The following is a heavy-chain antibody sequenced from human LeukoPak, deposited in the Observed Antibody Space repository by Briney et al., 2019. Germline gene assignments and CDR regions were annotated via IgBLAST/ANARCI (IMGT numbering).Heavy chain of an antibody. Sequence: SETLSLTCAVYGGSFSGYYWSWIRQPPGKGLEWIGEINHSGSTNYNPSLKSRVTISVDTSKNQFSLKLSSVTAADTAVYYCARPNDIVVVPAAIPRNAFDIWGQGTMVTVSS. CDR3: ARPNDIVVVPAAIPRNAFDI. CDR2: INHSGST. CDR1: GGSFSGYY. J-gene: IGHJ3*02. D-gene: IGHD2-2*02. V-gene: IGHV4-34*01.